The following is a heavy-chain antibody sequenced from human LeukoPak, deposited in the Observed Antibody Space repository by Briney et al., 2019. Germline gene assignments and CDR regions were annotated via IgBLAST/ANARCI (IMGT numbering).Heavy chain of an antibody. D-gene: IGHD5-24*01. CDR1: GFTFSSYS. CDR3: ARAGRDGYNYGAFDI. Sequence: GGSLRLSCAPSGFTFSSYSMNWVRQAPGKGLEWVSYISSSSSTIYYADSVKGRFTISRDNAKNSLYLQMNSLRAEDTAVYYCARAGRDGYNYGAFDIWGQGTMVTVSS. CDR2: ISSSSSTI. V-gene: IGHV3-48*01. J-gene: IGHJ3*02.